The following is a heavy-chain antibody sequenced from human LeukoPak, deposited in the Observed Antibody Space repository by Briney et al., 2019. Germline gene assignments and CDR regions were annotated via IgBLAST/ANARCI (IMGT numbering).Heavy chain of an antibody. Sequence: SETLSLTCAVSGGSFSGFYWSCIRQPPGRGLEWIGEINHTGSTNYNPSLKSRVTISVDTSKNQFSLKLSSVTAADTAVYYCARGELESNWFDPWGQGTLVTVSS. D-gene: IGHD1-1*01. CDR3: ARGELESNWFDP. CDR1: GGSFSGFY. J-gene: IGHJ5*02. V-gene: IGHV4-34*01. CDR2: INHTGST.